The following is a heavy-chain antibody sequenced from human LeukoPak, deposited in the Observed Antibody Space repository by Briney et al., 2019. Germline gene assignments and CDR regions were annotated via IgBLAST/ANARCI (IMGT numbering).Heavy chain of an antibody. CDR3: ARSGSGSYGYYYYGVDV. J-gene: IGHJ6*02. V-gene: IGHV4-30-2*01. CDR1: GGSISSGGYS. D-gene: IGHD3-10*01. CDR2: IYHSGST. Sequence: SETLSLTCAVSGGSISSGGYSWSWIRQPPGKGLEWIGYIYHSGSTYYNPSLKSRVTISVDRSKNQFSLKLNSVTAADTAVYYCARSGSGSYGYYYYGVDVWGQGTTVTVSS.